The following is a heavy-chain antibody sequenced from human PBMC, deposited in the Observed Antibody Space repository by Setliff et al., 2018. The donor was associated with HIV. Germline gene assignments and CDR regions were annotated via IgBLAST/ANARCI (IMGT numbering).Heavy chain of an antibody. CDR1: GFSFTNYG. CDR3: ATRSSYSSDWHEYYFDY. D-gene: IGHD6-19*01. Sequence: PGGSLRLSCAASGFSFTNYGMTWVRQAPGKGLEWVSGIRDSGVSVYYADSVMGRFTISRDNSKNTLYLQMNSLRAEDTAVYYCATRSSYSSDWHEYYFDYWGQGTLVTVSS. V-gene: IGHV3-23*01. CDR2: IRDSGVSV. J-gene: IGHJ4*02.